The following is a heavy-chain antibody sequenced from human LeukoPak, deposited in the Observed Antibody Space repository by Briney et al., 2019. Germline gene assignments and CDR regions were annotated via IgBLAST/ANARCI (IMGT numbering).Heavy chain of an antibody. V-gene: IGHV4-34*01. CDR1: GGSFSGYY. D-gene: IGHD4-17*01. J-gene: IGHJ4*02. CDR2: INHSGST. CDR3: ARGGGDVGYFDY. Sequence: SETLSLTCAVYGGSFSGYYWSWIRQPPGKGLEWIGEINHSGSTNYNPSLKSRVTISVGTSKNQFSLKLSSVTAADTAVYYCARGGGDVGYFDYWGQGTLVTVSS.